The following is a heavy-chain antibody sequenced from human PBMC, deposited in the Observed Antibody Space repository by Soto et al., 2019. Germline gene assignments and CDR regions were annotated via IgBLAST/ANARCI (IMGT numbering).Heavy chain of an antibody. CDR1: GFTLGDYG. CDR2: IWHDGGEK. D-gene: IGHD3-22*01. V-gene: IGHV3-33*01. Sequence: QVQLVESGGGVVQPGRSLRLSCTASGFTLGDYGMHWVRQAPGKGLEWVAVIWHDGGEKYYADSVTGRFTISRDNSKNTVHLQIDSLGTEDTALYYCARDPGRDSPIDYWGQGTLVTVSS. CDR3: ARDPGRDSPIDY. J-gene: IGHJ4*02.